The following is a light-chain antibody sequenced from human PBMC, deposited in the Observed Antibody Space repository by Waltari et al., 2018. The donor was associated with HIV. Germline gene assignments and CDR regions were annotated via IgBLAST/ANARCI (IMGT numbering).Light chain of an antibody. Sequence: DIQMTQSPSSLSASVGDRVSITCRASQSIRFFLNWYQQRPGKAPKLLIYSASTLQGGVPSRFSGSGSGTYFTLTISSLQPEDFATYYCQQSYRTLYTFGQGTKLEIK. CDR3: QQSYRTLYT. CDR2: SAS. V-gene: IGKV1-39*01. J-gene: IGKJ2*01. CDR1: QSIRFF.